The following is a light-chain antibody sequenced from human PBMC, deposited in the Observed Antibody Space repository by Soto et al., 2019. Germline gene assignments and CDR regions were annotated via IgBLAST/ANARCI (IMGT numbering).Light chain of an antibody. V-gene: IGKV3-15*01. Sequence: EIVLTQSPATLSVSPGESATLSCRSIQSINNNYLAWYQQKPGQAPRLLIYGISTRATGIPARFSGSGSGTEFTLTISSLQSEDFAVYYCQQYNNWSSITFGQGTRLEI. CDR3: QQYNNWSSIT. CDR1: QSINNN. CDR2: GIS. J-gene: IGKJ5*01.